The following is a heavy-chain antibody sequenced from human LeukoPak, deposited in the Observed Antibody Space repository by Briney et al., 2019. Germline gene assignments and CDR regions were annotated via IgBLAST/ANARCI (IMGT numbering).Heavy chain of an antibody. Sequence: GGSLRLSCAASGLRFNIYVISWVRQAPGKGLEWVSTINARGDDTYYADSVKGRFTISRDNSRNTVYLQMNNLRAEDTAIYYCAKQKSYWYLDLWGRGTLVTVTP. V-gene: IGHV3-23*01. J-gene: IGHJ2*01. CDR2: INARGDDT. CDR1: GLRFNIYV. CDR3: AKQKSYWYLDL.